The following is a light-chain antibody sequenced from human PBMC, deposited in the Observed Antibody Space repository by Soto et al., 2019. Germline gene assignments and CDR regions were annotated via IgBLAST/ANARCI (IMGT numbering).Light chain of an antibody. CDR3: QQYNNWPPWT. J-gene: IGKJ1*01. CDR2: DAF. Sequence: VLMTQSPATLSVSPGERATLSCRASQGVRNNLAWYQHKPGQAPRLLIYDAFIRATGIPARFSGSGSGTDFTLTISSLQSEDFAVYYCQQYNNWPPWTFGQGTRVDIK. CDR1: QGVRNN. V-gene: IGKV3-15*01.